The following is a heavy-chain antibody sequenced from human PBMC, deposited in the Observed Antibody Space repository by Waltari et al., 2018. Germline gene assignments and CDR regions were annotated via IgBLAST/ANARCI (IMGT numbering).Heavy chain of an antibody. Sequence: EVHLVESGGGVVQPGGSLRLSCAASGFTFSSYWMYWVRQAAGKGVMCVSRVNGDGSTTEYADSVKGRFSISRDNAKNTVYLQMNSLRVDDTAVYYCTRSIDFGGQGTLVTVSS. CDR2: VNGDGSTT. V-gene: IGHV3-74*03. D-gene: IGHD6-6*01. CDR1: GFTFSSYW. J-gene: IGHJ4*02. CDR3: TRSIDF.